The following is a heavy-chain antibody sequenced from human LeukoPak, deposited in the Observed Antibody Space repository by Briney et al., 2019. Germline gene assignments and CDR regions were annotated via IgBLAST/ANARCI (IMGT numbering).Heavy chain of an antibody. CDR3: ARDQGNGYELNHYGMDV. D-gene: IGHD5-12*01. V-gene: IGHV3-74*01. CDR1: GFTFSSYW. Sequence: GSLRLSCAASGFTFSSYWMHWVRQAPGKGLVWVSRINSDGSSTSYADSVKGRFTISRDNAKNTLYVQMNSLRAEDTAVYYCARDQGNGYELNHYGMDVWGQGTTVTVSS. CDR2: INSDGSST. J-gene: IGHJ6*02.